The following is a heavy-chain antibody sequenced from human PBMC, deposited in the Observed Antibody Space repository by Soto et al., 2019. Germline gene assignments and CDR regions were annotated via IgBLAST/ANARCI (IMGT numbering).Heavy chain of an antibody. CDR2: ISHSGIT. Sequence: SETLSLTCAVSGGSITSTNWWTWVRQPPGGGLEWIGEISHSGITNYKASLKSRVTMSVDKTKNDVSLKLTSVTAADTAVYYCARVLRGWFDPWGQGTPVTVSS. CDR1: GGSITSTNW. CDR3: ARVLRGWFDP. V-gene: IGHV4-4*02. J-gene: IGHJ5*02.